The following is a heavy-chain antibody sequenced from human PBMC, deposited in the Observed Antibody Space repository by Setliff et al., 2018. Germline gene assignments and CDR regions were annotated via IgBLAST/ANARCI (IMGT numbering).Heavy chain of an antibody. CDR1: GVSISSGSYY. CDR3: ARGPKWLTGIDY. J-gene: IGHJ4*02. CDR2: IYTSGST. Sequence: SETLSLTCTVSGVSISSGSYYWSWIRQPAGKGLEWIGHIYTSGSTNYNPSLKSRVTISVDTSKNQFSLKLSSVTAADTAVYYCARGPKWLTGIDYWGQGTLVTVSS. V-gene: IGHV4-61*09. D-gene: IGHD6-19*01.